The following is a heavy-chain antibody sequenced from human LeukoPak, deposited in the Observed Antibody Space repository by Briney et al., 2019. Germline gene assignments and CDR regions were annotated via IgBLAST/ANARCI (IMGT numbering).Heavy chain of an antibody. CDR1: GYTFTSYD. Sequence: GASVKVSCKASGYTFTSYDINWVRQATGQGLEWMGWMNPNSGNTGYAQKFQGRVTMARNTSISTAYMELSSLRSEDTAVYYCARGFTGATLTGYSNFQPSYYYYYGMDVWGQGTTVTVSS. J-gene: IGHJ6*02. CDR2: MNPNSGNT. V-gene: IGHV1-8*01. D-gene: IGHD3-9*01. CDR3: ARGFTGATLTGYSNFQPSYYYYYGMDV.